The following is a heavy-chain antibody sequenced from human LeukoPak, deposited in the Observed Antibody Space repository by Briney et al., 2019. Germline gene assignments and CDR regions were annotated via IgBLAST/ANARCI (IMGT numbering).Heavy chain of an antibody. CDR1: GGSISSYY. CDR2: IYYTGNT. D-gene: IGHD6-6*01. J-gene: IGHJ3*02. Sequence: PSETLSLTCTVSGGSISSYYWSWIRRPPGKGLEWIGYIYYTGNTNSNPSLKSRVTVSVDTSKNQFSLKLTSVTAADTAVYYCARLEQLVPLDAFDIWGQGTMVTVSS. CDR3: ARLEQLVPLDAFDI. V-gene: IGHV4-59*08.